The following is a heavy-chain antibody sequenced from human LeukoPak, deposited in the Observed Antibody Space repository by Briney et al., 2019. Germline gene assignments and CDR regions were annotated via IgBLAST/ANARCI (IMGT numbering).Heavy chain of an antibody. V-gene: IGHV3-53*01. J-gene: IGHJ4*02. D-gene: IGHD6-6*01. CDR3: ARLVVGYFDY. CDR1: GFTVSSNY. CDR2: IYSGGST. Sequence: GGPLRLSCAASGFTVSSNYMSWVRQAPGKGLEWVSVIYSGGSTYYADSVKGRFTISRDNSKNTLYLQMNSLRAEDTAVYYCARLVVGYFDYWGQGTLVTVSS.